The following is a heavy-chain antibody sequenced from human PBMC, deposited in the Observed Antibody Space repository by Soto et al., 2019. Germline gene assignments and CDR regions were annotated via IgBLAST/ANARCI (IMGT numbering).Heavy chain of an antibody. Sequence: PGGSLRLSCAASGFSFSSYDMHWVRQVPGKGLEWVAVVSHDGNTQYYPDSVKGRFIISRDNSKKSLFLKMSRLTPDDAAMYYCEKGRHHNSAWHRFDDWGQGTLVTVSS. V-gene: IGHV3-33*03. J-gene: IGHJ4*02. CDR3: EKGRHHNSAWHRFDD. CDR2: VSHDGNTQ. D-gene: IGHD1-1*01. CDR1: GFSFSSYD.